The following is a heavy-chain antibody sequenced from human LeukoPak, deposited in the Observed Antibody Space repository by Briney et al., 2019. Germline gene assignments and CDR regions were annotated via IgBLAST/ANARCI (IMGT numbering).Heavy chain of an antibody. CDR1: GGSISSFY. Sequence: SETLSLTCTVSGGSISSFYWSWIRQPPGKGLEWIGYIYSSGTTNYNPSLKSRVTMSVDTSKNQFSLKLSSVTAADTAVYYCAGGRWLQLYDYWGQGTLVTVSS. CDR2: IYSSGTT. D-gene: IGHD5-24*01. CDR3: AGGRWLQLYDY. V-gene: IGHV4-59*01. J-gene: IGHJ4*02.